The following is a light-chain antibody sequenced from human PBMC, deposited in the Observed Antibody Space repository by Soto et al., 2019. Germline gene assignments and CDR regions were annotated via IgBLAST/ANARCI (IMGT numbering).Light chain of an antibody. CDR3: QQRSNWPIT. Sequence: EIVLTQAPATLSLSPGERATLSCRATQSISSYFAWYQQKPGQAPRLLIYDASNRATGIPARFSGSGSGTDFILTISSLEPEDFAVYYCQQRSNWPITFGQGTRLEIK. V-gene: IGKV3-11*01. CDR2: DAS. J-gene: IGKJ5*01. CDR1: QSISSY.